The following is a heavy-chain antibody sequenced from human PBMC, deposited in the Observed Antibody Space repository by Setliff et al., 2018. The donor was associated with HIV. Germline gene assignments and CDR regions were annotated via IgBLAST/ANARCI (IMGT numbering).Heavy chain of an antibody. V-gene: IGHV4-61*08. CDR2: IYNSAST. CDR3: ARHSPSDY. CDR1: GGSISSGGFY. Sequence: SETLSLTCTVIGGSISSGGFYWTWIRQPPGKGLEWIGYIYNSASTSYNPSLKSRVTISVDTSKNQFSLKLSSVTAADTAVYYCARHSPSDYWGQGTLVTVSS. J-gene: IGHJ4*02.